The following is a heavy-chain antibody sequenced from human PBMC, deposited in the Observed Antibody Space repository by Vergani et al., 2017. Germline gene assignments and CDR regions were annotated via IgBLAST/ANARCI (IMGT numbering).Heavy chain of an antibody. D-gene: IGHD4-11*01. CDR3: ARDLSYSTVWPFFDS. Sequence: QVQLVESGGGVVQPGRSLRLSCETSGLMFNNYGMHWVRTSPGKGLEWVAFISSDGSNKHYSDSVKGRFTISRDNSQNTLYLQMDRLRVEDTAMYFCARDLSYSTVWPFFDSRGQGTLVTVSS. CDR1: GLMFNNYG. V-gene: IGHV3-30*03. J-gene: IGHJ4*02. CDR2: ISSDGSNK.